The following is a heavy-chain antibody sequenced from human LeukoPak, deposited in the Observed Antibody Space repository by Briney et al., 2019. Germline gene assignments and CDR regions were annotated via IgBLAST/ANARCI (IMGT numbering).Heavy chain of an antibody. V-gene: IGHV3-23*01. J-gene: IGHJ4*02. CDR2: ISGSGGST. D-gene: IGHD3-10*01. CDR3: AKDASPELWFGEYPHDY. Sequence: GGSLRLSCAASGFTFSSYAMNWVRQAPGKGLEWVSAISGSGGSTYYADSVKGRFTISRDNSKNTLYLQVNSLRAEDTAVYYCAKDASPELWFGEYPHDYWGQGTLVTVSS. CDR1: GFTFSSYA.